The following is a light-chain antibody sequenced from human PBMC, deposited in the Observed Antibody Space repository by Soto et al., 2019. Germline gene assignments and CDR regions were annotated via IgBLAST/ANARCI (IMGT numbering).Light chain of an antibody. J-gene: IGKJ5*01. V-gene: IGKV1-39*01. CDR1: QSISSY. CDR2: AAS. CDR3: QQSYSTHIT. Sequence: DIQMTQSPSSLSASVGHSVTITCRASQSISSYLNWYQQKPGKAPKLLIYAASSLQSGVTSRFSGSGSGTDFTLTISSLQPEDFATYYCQQSYSTHITFGQGTRLDIK.